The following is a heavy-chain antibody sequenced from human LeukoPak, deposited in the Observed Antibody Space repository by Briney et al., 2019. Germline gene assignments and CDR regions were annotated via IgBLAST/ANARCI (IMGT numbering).Heavy chain of an antibody. CDR2: ISGSGGST. D-gene: IGHD2-2*01. Sequence: GGCLRLSCAASGFTFSSYAMSWVRQAPGKGLEWVSAISGSGGSTYYADSVKGRFTISRDNSKNTLYLQMNSLRAEDTAVYYCAKEPLFPSQLPYYFDYWGQGTLVTVSS. CDR3: AKEPLFPSQLPYYFDY. CDR1: GFTFSSYA. V-gene: IGHV3-23*01. J-gene: IGHJ4*02.